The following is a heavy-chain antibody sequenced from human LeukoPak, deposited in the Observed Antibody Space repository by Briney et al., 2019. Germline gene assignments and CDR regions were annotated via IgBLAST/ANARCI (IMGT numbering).Heavy chain of an antibody. Sequence: SETLSLTCAVYGGSFSGYYWSWIRQPPGKGLEWIGEINHSGSTNYNPSLKSRVTISVDTSKNQFSLKLSSVTAADTAVYYCARRRAYYYDSSGYSKARSFDYWGQGTLVTVSS. CDR2: INHSGST. V-gene: IGHV4-34*01. CDR3: ARRRAYYYDSSGYSKARSFDY. D-gene: IGHD3-22*01. J-gene: IGHJ4*02. CDR1: GGSFSGYY.